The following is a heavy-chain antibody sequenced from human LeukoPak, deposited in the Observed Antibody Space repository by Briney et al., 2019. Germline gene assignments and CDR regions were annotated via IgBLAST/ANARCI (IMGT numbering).Heavy chain of an antibody. V-gene: IGHV3-53*01. CDR3: ARRAGEYSHPYDY. Sequence: GGSLRLSCTVSGFTVSSNSMSWVCHAPGKGLEWVSFIYSGVNTHYSDSVKARFTISRENSKHRLYLQMKSMRGDDTAVYYCARRAGEYSHPYDYWGQGTLVTVSS. J-gene: IGHJ4*02. D-gene: IGHD4-17*01. CDR2: IYSGVNT. CDR1: GFTVSSNS.